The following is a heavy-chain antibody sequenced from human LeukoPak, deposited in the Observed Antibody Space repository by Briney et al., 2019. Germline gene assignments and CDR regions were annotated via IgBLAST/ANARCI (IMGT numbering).Heavy chain of an antibody. CDR1: VGSISSSSYY. D-gene: IGHD3-22*01. Sequence: SETLSLTCTVSVGSISSSSYYWGWIRQPPGKGLEWIGSIYYSGSTYYNPSLKSRVTISVDTSKNQFSLKLSSVTAADTAVYYCASRGHYYDSSGPGVGYWGQGTLVTVSS. J-gene: IGHJ4*02. CDR3: ASRGHYYDSSGPGVGY. CDR2: IYYSGST. V-gene: IGHV4-39*01.